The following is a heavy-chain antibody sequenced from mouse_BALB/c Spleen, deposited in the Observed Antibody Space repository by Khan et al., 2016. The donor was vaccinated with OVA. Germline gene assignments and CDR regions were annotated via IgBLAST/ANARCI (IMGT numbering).Heavy chain of an antibody. Sequence: QVQLQQSGAELARPWTSLKMSCKASGYTFTSYTIHWIKQRPGRGLQWIGYINPSNGYTNYNQKFKDQATFTADKSSTTAYLQLNSLPSDDSASLNCVRDGGYNMNGGWFAYWGQGTLVTVSA. CDR2: INPSNGYT. D-gene: IGHD3-1*01. CDR3: VRDGGYNMNGGWFAY. V-gene: IGHV1-4*01. J-gene: IGHJ3*01. CDR1: GYTFTSYT.